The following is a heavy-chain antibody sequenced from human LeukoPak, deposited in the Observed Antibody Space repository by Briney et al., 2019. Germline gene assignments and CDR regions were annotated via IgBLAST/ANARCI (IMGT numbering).Heavy chain of an antibody. D-gene: IGHD2-15*01. CDR3: ARGHSLTRGSCLRGRCAFDI. Sequence: SETLSLTCAVYGGSFSGYYWSWIRQPPGKGLEWIGEINHSGSTNYNPSLKSRVTISVDTSKNQSSLKLSSVTAADTAVYYCARGHSLTRGSCLRGRCAFDIWGQGTMVTVSS. V-gene: IGHV4-34*01. CDR1: GGSFSGYY. J-gene: IGHJ3*02. CDR2: INHSGST.